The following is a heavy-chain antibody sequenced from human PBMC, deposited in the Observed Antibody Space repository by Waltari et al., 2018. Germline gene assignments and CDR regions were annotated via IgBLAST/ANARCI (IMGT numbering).Heavy chain of an antibody. V-gene: IGHV3-33*01. Sequence: QVQVVESGGGVVQPGRSLRLSCAASGFTFSGYAMHWVRQAPGKGLEWMAVIWFDGSKKYYADSVKGRFTISRDNFKNTLYLQMNSLRAEDTVVYYCARDRATDASLDSWGQGTLVTVSS. J-gene: IGHJ4*02. CDR3: ARDRATDASLDS. D-gene: IGHD2-2*01. CDR2: IWFDGSKK. CDR1: GFTFSGYA.